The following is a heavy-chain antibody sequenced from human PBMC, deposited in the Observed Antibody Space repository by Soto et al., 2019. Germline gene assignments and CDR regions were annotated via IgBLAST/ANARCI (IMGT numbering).Heavy chain of an antibody. V-gene: IGHV3-64*01. J-gene: IGHJ6*03. D-gene: IGHD6-13*01. CDR2: ISSNGGST. CDR1: GFTFSSYA. Sequence: GGSLRLSCAASGFTFSSYAMHWVRQAPGKGLEYVSAISSNGGSTYYANSVKGRFTISRDNSKNTLYLQMGSLRAEDMAVYYCARIAAADSRGYYYYMDVWGKGTTVTVSS. CDR3: ARIAAADSRGYYYYMDV.